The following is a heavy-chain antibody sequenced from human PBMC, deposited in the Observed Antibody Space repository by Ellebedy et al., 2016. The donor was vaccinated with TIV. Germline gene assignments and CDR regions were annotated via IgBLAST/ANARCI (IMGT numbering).Heavy chain of an antibody. CDR2: ISSTGSTI. CDR1: GFTFSSYS. D-gene: IGHD3-10*01. CDR3: AGSGSGSWVEPFDI. Sequence: GESLKISCEASGFTFSSYSMNWVRLAPGKGLEWVSYISSTGSTIYYADSVQGRFTISRDNAQDSLYLQMNSLRDEDTAVYYCAGSGSGSWVEPFDIWGQGTMVAVSS. V-gene: IGHV3-48*02. J-gene: IGHJ3*02.